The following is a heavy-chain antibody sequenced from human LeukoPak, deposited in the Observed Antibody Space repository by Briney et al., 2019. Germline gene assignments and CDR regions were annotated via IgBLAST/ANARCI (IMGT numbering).Heavy chain of an antibody. D-gene: IGHD6-19*01. CDR2: INPNSGGT. V-gene: IGHV1-2*02. CDR3: ARVPRWGGYSSGWYRDY. CDR1: GYTFTGYY. J-gene: IGHJ4*02. Sequence: ASVKVSCKASGYTFTGYYMHWVRQAPGQGLEWMGWINPNSGGTNYAQKLQGRVTMTTDTSTSTAYMELRSLRSDDTAVYYCARVPRWGGYSSGWYRDYWGQGTLVTVSS.